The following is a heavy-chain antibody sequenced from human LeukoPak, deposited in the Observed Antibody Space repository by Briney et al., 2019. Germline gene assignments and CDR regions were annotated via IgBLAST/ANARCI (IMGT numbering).Heavy chain of an antibody. D-gene: IGHD3-16*01. V-gene: IGHV3-11*01. J-gene: IGHJ4*02. Sequence: GGSLRVSCAASGFTFSDFYMDWGRQAPGGGREWVVQISSSGRDIHYLDSVKGRFTISRDNDKTSLYLQMNSLRVEDTAVYYCASGLISLFDYWGQGNLVTVSS. CDR3: ASGLISLFDY. CDR1: GFTFSDFY. CDR2: ISSSGRDI.